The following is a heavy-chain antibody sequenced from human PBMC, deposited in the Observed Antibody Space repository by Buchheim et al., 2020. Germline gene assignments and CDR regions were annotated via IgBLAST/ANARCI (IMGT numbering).Heavy chain of an antibody. CDR1: GFTFSSYW. CDR2: IKQDGSET. J-gene: IGHJ5*02. D-gene: IGHD2-2*02. V-gene: IGHV3-7*01. Sequence: EVQLVESGGGLVQPGGSLRLSCAASGFTFSSYWMSWVRQAPGKGLEWVANIKQDGSETYYVDSVKGRFTISRDNAKNSLYLQMNSLRGEDTAVYCGARRYCSSTSCDKANWFEPWGQGT. CDR3: ARRYCSSTSCDKANWFEP.